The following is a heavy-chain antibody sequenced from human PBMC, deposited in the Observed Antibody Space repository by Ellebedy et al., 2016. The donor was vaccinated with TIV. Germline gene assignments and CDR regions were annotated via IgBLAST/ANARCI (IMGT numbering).Heavy chain of an antibody. Sequence: GSLRLXCTVSGGSISSYYWSWIRQPPGKGLEWIGYIYYSGSTNYNPSLKSRVTISVDTSKNQFSLKLSSVTAADTAVYYCARGPGSSSWYDGWGQGTLVTVSS. CDR1: GGSISSYY. CDR2: IYYSGST. V-gene: IGHV4-59*01. D-gene: IGHD6-13*01. J-gene: IGHJ4*02. CDR3: ARGPGSSSWYDG.